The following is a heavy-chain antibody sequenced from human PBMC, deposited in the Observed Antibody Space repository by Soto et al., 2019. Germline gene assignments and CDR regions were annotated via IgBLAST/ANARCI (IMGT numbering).Heavy chain of an antibody. J-gene: IGHJ6*03. D-gene: IGHD2-15*01. Sequence: PGGSLRLSCAASGFTFDDYAMHWVRQAPGKGLEWVSGISWNSGSIGYADSVRGRFTISRDNAKNSLYLQMNSLGAEDTALYYCANGIAGPSYYYYMDVWGKGTKVTVSS. CDR3: ANGIAGPSYYYYMDV. V-gene: IGHV3-9*01. CDR2: ISWNSGSI. CDR1: GFTFDDYA.